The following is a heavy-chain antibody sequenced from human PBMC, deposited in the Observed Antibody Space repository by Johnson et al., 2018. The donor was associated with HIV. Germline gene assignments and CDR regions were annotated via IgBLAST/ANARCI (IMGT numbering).Heavy chain of an antibody. V-gene: IGHV3-30*04. CDR1: GFTISSYA. CDR2: ISYDGSNK. J-gene: IGHJ3*02. CDR3: ARAGVVFSTASHDAFDI. D-gene: IGHD2-21*01. Sequence: VQLVESGGGVVQPGRSLRLSCAASGFTISSYAMHWVRQAPGKGLEWVAVISYDGSNKYYADSVKGRFTISRDNSKNTLYLQMNSLRAEDTAVYYCARAGVVFSTASHDAFDIWGQGTMVTVSS.